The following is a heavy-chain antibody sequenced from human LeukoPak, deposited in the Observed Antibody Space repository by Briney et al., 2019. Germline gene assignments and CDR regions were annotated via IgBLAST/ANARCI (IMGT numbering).Heavy chain of an antibody. Sequence: ASVKVSCKASGGTFSSYAISWVRQAPGQGLEWMGRIIPILGIANYAQKFQGRVTITADKSTSTAYMELSSLRSEDTAVYYCARVDSDYYDSSGYPYYWGQGTLVTVSS. CDR1: GGTFSSYA. CDR2: IIPILGIA. CDR3: ARVDSDYYDSSGYPYY. J-gene: IGHJ4*02. D-gene: IGHD3-22*01. V-gene: IGHV1-69*04.